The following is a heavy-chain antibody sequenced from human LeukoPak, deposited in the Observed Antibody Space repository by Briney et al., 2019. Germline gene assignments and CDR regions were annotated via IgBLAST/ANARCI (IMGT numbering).Heavy chain of an antibody. Sequence: SETLSLTCTVSGGSISSYYSSWIRHSPGKGLECIWYIHYTGSTNYNPSLKSRVTISVDTSKNQLSLKLSSVNAADTAVFYCARDSDDYYMEVWGKGNTVTVSS. V-gene: IGHV4-59*01. CDR1: GGSISSYY. J-gene: IGHJ6*03. CDR3: ARDSDDYYMEV. D-gene: IGHD5-24*01. CDR2: IHYTGST.